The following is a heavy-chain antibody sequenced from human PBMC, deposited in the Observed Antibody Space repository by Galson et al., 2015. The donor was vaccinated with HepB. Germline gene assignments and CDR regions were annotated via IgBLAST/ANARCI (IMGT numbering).Heavy chain of an antibody. CDR2: ISSNGGST. J-gene: IGHJ5*01. CDR3: ARDGCNFIPFDS. Sequence: SLRLSCAASGFTFSSYAMHWVRQAPGKGLDYVSAISSNGGSTYYADSVKGRFTISRDNSKNTLSLQMNSLRADDTALYYCARDGCNFIPFDSWGQATLVTVSS. CDR1: GFTFSSYA. D-gene: IGHD5-24*01. V-gene: IGHV3-64*04.